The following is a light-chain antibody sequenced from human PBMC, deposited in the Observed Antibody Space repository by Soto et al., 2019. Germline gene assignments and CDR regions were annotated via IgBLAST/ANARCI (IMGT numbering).Light chain of an antibody. V-gene: IGKV3D-20*02. CDR1: QSISSSY. J-gene: IGKJ3*01. Sequence: EIVLTQSPGTLSLSPGERATLSCRASQSISSSYLAWYQQKPGQAPRLLIYAASSRATGIPARFSGSGSGTDFTLTISSLEPEDFAVYYCQHRSNWLGTFGPGTKVDIK. CDR2: AAS. CDR3: QHRSNWLGT.